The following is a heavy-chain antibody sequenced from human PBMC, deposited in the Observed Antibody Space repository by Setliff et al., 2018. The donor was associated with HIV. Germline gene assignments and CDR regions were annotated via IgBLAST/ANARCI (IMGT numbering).Heavy chain of an antibody. J-gene: IGHJ4*02. CDR1: GFTFSDYG. Sequence: GGSLRLSCVASGFTFSDYGMHWVRQAPGKGLEWLTFIRNDASNTYYADSVKGRFTISRDSSKNTLYLQMDSLRTEDTAVYYCAKTQGWHLINYWGQGTLVTVSS. D-gene: IGHD6-19*01. V-gene: IGHV3-30*02. CDR2: IRNDASNT. CDR3: AKTQGWHLINY.